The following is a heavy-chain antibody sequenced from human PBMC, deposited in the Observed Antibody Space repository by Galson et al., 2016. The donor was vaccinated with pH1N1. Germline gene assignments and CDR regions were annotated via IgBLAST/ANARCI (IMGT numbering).Heavy chain of an antibody. D-gene: IGHD5-18*01. Sequence: SETLSLTCSVSGGSVSRGTYYWSWLRQSPGKRLEWIGYVYYNGKTNYNPSLKSRVNMSIDRSKNQFSLTLRSVTAADTAVYFCTRDPTYSYSWYWYFDLWGRGTLVAVSS. CDR3: TRDPTYSYSWYWYFDL. J-gene: IGHJ2*01. CDR1: GGSVSRGTYY. V-gene: IGHV4-61*01. CDR2: VYYNGKT.